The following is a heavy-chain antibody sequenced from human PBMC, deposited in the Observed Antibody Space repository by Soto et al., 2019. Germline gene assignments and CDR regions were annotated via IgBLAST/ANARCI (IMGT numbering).Heavy chain of an antibody. Sequence: EVQLVESGGGLVKPGGSLRLSCAASGFTFSSYSMNWVRQAPGKGLEWVSSISSSSYIYYADSVKGRFTISRDNAKNSLYLRMNSLRAEDTAVYYCARDREKYCSGGSCYDQNDAFDIWGQGTMVTVSS. D-gene: IGHD2-15*01. CDR3: ARDREKYCSGGSCYDQNDAFDI. CDR1: GFTFSSYS. CDR2: ISSSSYI. J-gene: IGHJ3*02. V-gene: IGHV3-21*01.